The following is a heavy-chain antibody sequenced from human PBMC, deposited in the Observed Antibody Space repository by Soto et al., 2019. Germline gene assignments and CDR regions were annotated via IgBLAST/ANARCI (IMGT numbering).Heavy chain of an antibody. Sequence: GASVKVSCKASGYTFTSYDINWVRQATGQGLEWMGWMNPNSGNTGYAQKFQGRVTMTRNTSISTAYMELSSLRSEDTAVYYCVRAGQPDAAFDIWGQGTMVTVSS. CDR2: MNPNSGNT. CDR3: VRAGQPDAAFDI. V-gene: IGHV1-8*01. D-gene: IGHD3-10*01. CDR1: GYTFTSYD. J-gene: IGHJ3*02.